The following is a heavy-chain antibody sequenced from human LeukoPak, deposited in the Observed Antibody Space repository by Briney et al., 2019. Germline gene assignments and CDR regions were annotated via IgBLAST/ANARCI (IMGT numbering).Heavy chain of an antibody. Sequence: PGRFLRLSCGASGFTFSSYAMNGVRQAPGKGLEWVAVISYDGSNKYYADSVKGRFTISRDNSKNTLYRQMNSLRAHHTVVYYCASTLGYLSCGSCYNYGMDVWGQGTTVTVSS. CDR1: GFTFSSYA. CDR2: ISYDGSNK. V-gene: IGHV3-30-3*01. J-gene: IGHJ6*02. CDR3: ASTLGYLSCGSCYNYGMDV. D-gene: IGHD2-15*01.